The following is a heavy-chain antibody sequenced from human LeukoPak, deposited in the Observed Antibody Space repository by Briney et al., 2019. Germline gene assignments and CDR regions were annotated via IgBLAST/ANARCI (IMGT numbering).Heavy chain of an antibody. D-gene: IGHD4-17*01. Sequence: QTGGSLRLSCTASGFTFSAYAMMWVRQAPGKGPEWVSAIRGGGGSAFYADSEKGRFTISRDNSKYTLFLQMNSLRAEDTALYYCARDPNGDYIGAFDMWGPGTMVTVSS. CDR3: ARDPNGDYIGAFDM. V-gene: IGHV3-23*01. J-gene: IGHJ3*02. CDR1: GFTFSAYA. CDR2: IRGGGGSA.